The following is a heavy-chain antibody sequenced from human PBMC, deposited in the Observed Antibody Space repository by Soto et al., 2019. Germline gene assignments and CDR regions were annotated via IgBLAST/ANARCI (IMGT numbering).Heavy chain of an antibody. Sequence: ASVKVSCKASGYTFTGHYIHWVRQAPEQGPEWMGEIGPESGATRYAQRFQGRVTMTRDMSITTVYMELNNLRPDDTAVYYCGRGRSGQIVVFHWGQGTPVTVSS. CDR3: GRGRSGQIVVFH. V-gene: IGHV1-2*02. CDR1: GYTFTGHY. CDR2: IGPESGAT. D-gene: IGHD5-12*01. J-gene: IGHJ4*02.